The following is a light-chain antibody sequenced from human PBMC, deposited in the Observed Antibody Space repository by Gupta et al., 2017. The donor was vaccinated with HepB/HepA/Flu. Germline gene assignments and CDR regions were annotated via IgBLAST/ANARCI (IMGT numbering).Light chain of an antibody. CDR2: WAS. Sequence: DIVMTQSPDSLAVSLGERATINCKSSQSLLYSPNKKNFLAWYQQKPGQPPKLLIHWASTRESGVPDRFSGSGSVTDFTLTISSLQAEDGAVYFCQQYHVSPWTFGQGTKVEIK. J-gene: IGKJ1*01. CDR3: QQYHVSPWT. CDR1: QSLLYSPNKKNF. V-gene: IGKV4-1*01.